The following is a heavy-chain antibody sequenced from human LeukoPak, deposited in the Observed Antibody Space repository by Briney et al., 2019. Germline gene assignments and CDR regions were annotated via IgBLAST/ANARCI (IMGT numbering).Heavy chain of an antibody. J-gene: IGHJ4*02. CDR3: ARVTGTYRGGFDY. CDR2: ISAYNGNT. V-gene: IGHV1-18*01. D-gene: IGHD1-7*01. Sequence: GWISAYNGNTNYAQKLQGRVTMTTDTSTSTAYMELRSLRSDDTAVYYCARVTGTYRGGFDYWGQGTLVTVSS.